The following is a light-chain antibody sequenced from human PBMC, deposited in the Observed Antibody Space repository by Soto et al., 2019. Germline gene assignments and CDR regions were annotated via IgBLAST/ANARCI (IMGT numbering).Light chain of an antibody. V-gene: IGLV1-40*03. J-gene: IGLJ3*02. CDR3: QSYDSSLSRRWV. CDR1: SSNIGAGYP. CDR2: G. Sequence: QAVVTQPTSVSGAPGQRVTISCTGSSSNIGAGYPVHWYQQLPGTAPKLLVAGNRPSGVPDRFSVSKSGASASLAITGLQAEDEADYYCQSYDSSLSRRWVFGGGTKVTVL.